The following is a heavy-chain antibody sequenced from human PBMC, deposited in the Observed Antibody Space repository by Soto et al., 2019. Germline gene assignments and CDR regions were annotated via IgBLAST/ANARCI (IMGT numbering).Heavy chain of an antibody. CDR3: ARVMGRYYDSRGYFDI. CDR2: IIPIFGTA. J-gene: IGHJ3*02. CDR1: GGTFSSYA. V-gene: IGHV1-69*12. Sequence: QVQLVQSGAEVKKPGSSVKVSCKASGGTFSSYAISWVRQAPGQGLEWMGGIIPIFGTANYAQKFQGRVTITADESTCTAFMELSSLRSEDTAVYYCARVMGRYYDSRGYFDIWGQGTMVTVSS. D-gene: IGHD3-22*01.